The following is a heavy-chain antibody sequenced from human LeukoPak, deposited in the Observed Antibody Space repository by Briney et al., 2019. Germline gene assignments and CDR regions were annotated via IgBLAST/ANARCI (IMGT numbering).Heavy chain of an antibody. CDR1: GGTFSSYA. V-gene: IGHV1-69*06. D-gene: IGHD6-6*01. CDR3: ARAKLRVHYYYYMDV. Sequence: SVKVSCKASGGTFSSYAISWVRQAPGQGLEWMGGIIPIFDTTHYAHNFQGRVTITAEKSTTTAYMELSSLRSEDTAVYYCARAKLRVHYYYYMDVWGKGTTVTVSS. CDR2: IIPIFDTT. J-gene: IGHJ6*03.